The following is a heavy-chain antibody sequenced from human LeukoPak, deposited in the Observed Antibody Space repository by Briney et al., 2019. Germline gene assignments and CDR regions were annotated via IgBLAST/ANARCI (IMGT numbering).Heavy chain of an antibody. CDR1: GYTFTSYD. CDR2: INPNSGGT. CDR3: ARRPNANSFDY. J-gene: IGHJ4*02. D-gene: IGHD3-16*01. V-gene: IGHV1-2*02. Sequence: GASVKVSCKASGYTFTSYDINWVRQATRQGLEWMGWINPNSGGTNYAQKFQGRVTMTRDTSISTAYMELSRLRSDDTAVYYCARRPNANSFDYWGQGTLVTVSS.